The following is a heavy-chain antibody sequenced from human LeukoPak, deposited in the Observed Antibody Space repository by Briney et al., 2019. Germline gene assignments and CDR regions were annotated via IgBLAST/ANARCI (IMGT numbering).Heavy chain of an antibody. Sequence: ASVKVSCKASGYTFTSYYMHWVRQAPGQGLEWMGIINPSGGSTSYAQKFQGRVTMTRDTSTSTVYMELSSLRSEDTAVYYCARDQDYGSGSYYKWKYNWFDPWGQGTLVTVSS. V-gene: IGHV1-46*01. D-gene: IGHD3-10*01. CDR2: INPSGGST. CDR3: ARDQDYGSGSYYKWKYNWFDP. J-gene: IGHJ5*02. CDR1: GYTFTSYY.